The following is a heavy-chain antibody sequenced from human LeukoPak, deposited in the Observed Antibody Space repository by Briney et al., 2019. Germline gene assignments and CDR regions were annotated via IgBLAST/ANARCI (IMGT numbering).Heavy chain of an antibody. J-gene: IGHJ4*02. CDR1: GFTFSSYE. CDR3: ARRVPTGTKD. Sequence: GSLRLSCAASGFTFSSYEMNWVRQAPGKGLEWVSYISTSGTTIYYADSVKGRFTISRDNAKSSLYLHMNSLRAEDTAFYYCARRVPTGTKDWGQGTLVTVSS. D-gene: IGHD1-1*01. CDR2: ISTSGTTI. V-gene: IGHV3-48*03.